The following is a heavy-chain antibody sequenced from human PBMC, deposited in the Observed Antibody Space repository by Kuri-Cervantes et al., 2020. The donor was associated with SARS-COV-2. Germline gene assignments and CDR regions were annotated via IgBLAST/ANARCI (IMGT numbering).Heavy chain of an antibody. CDR1: GFTVSSNY. J-gene: IGHJ6*02. V-gene: IGHV3-21*01. D-gene: IGHD5-12*01. CDR3: AREARNIVWDYYYGMDV. Sequence: GESLKISCAASGFTVSSNYMSWVRQAPGKGLEWVSSISSSSSYIYYADSVKGRFTSSRDNAKNSLYLQMNSLRAEDTAVYYCAREARNIVWDYYYGMDVWGQGTTVTVSS. CDR2: ISSSSSYI.